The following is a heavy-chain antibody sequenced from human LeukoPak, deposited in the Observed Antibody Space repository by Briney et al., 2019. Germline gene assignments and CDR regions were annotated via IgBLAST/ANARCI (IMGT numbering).Heavy chain of an antibody. Sequence: GGSLRLSCAAPGFTFSSYAMSWVRQAPGKGLEWVSAISGSGGSTYYADSVKGRFTISRDNSKNTLYLQMNSLRAEDTAVYYCAKVQPQYYDFWSGYYTDYYYYYGMDVWGQGTTVTVSS. D-gene: IGHD3-3*01. CDR2: ISGSGGST. CDR3: AKVQPQYYDFWSGYYTDYYYYYGMDV. V-gene: IGHV3-23*01. J-gene: IGHJ6*02. CDR1: GFTFSSYA.